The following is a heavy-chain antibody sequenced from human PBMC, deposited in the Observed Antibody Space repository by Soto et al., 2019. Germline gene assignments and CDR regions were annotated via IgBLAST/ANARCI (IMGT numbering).Heavy chain of an antibody. D-gene: IGHD3-3*01. CDR1: GGSISSYY. CDR2: IYYSGST. V-gene: IGHV4-59*08. CDR3: ARSGRDESVAFDI. J-gene: IGHJ3*02. Sequence: QVQLQESGPGLVKPSETLSLTCTVSGGSISSYYWSWIRQPPGKGLEWIGYIYYSGSTNYNPSLKSRVTISVDTSKNQFSLKLSSVTAADTAVYYCARSGRDESVAFDIWGQGTMVTVSS.